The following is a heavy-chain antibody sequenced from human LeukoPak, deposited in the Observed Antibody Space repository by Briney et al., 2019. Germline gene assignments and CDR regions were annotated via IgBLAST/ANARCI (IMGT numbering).Heavy chain of an antibody. J-gene: IGHJ4*02. CDR3: ARDGVRREAVAGNRLSGPFDY. Sequence: GRSLRLSCAASGFTFDSYSMHWVRQAPGKELEWVAVISYDGSNKYYADSVKGRFTISRDNSKNTLYLQMNSLRAEDTAVYYCARDGVRREAVAGNRLSGPFDYWGQGTLVTVSS. CDR2: ISYDGSNK. CDR1: GFTFDSYS. V-gene: IGHV3-30-3*01. D-gene: IGHD6-19*01.